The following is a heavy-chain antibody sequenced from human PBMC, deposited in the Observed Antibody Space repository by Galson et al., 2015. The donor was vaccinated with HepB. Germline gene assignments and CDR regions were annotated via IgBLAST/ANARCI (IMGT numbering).Heavy chain of an antibody. J-gene: IGHJ6*02. Sequence: SVKVSCKASGGTFSSYAISWVRQAPGQGLEWMGGIIPIFGTANYAQKFQGRVTITADESTSTAYMELSSLRSEDTAVYYCARASEGWGSGSYGDYYYYGMDVWGQGTTVTVSS. CDR3: ARASEGWGSGSYGDYYYYGMDV. CDR2: IIPIFGTA. CDR1: GGTFSSYA. V-gene: IGHV1-69*13. D-gene: IGHD1-26*01.